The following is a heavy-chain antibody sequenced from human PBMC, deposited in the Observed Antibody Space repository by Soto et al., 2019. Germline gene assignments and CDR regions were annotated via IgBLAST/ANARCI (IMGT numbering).Heavy chain of an antibody. D-gene: IGHD6-13*01. J-gene: IGHJ6*02. CDR2: ICNDGRNS. V-gene: IGHV3-33*01. Sequence: QVQLVESGGGVVQPGRSLRLSCAASGFTFNNYGMHWVRQAPGKGLEWVAVICNDGRNSYYANSVKGRFTISRDNSKNTLYMQMSRLRAEDTAVYYCARRQISPPTRGAATARGAMDVWGHGTTVTVSS. CDR3: ARRQISPPTRGAATARGAMDV. CDR1: GFTFNNYG.